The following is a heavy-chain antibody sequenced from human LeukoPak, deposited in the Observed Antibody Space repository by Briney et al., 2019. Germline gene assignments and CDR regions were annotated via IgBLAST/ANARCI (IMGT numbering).Heavy chain of an antibody. D-gene: IGHD3-22*01. V-gene: IGHV1-2*02. Sequence: GASVKVSCKASGYTFTGYYMHWVRQAPGQGLEWMGWINPNSGGTNYARKFQGRVTMTRDTSISTAYMELSRLRSDDTAVYYCARDGAYDSSGYYSPYTDYWGQGTLVTVSS. CDR3: ARDGAYDSSGYYSPYTDY. CDR2: INPNSGGT. CDR1: GYTFTGYY. J-gene: IGHJ4*02.